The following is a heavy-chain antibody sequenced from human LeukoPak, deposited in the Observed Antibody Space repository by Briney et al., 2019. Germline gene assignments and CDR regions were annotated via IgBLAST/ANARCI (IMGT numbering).Heavy chain of an antibody. J-gene: IGHJ6*03. CDR2: INHSGST. CDR1: GYSISSGYY. Sequence: SETLSLTCTVSGYSISSGYYWSWIRQPPGKGLEWIGEINHSGSTNYNPSLKSRVTISVDTSKNQFSLKLSSVTAADTAVYYCARVTVVVVAADYMDVWGKGTTVTVSS. CDR3: ARVTVVVVAADYMDV. V-gene: IGHV4-38-2*02. D-gene: IGHD2-15*01.